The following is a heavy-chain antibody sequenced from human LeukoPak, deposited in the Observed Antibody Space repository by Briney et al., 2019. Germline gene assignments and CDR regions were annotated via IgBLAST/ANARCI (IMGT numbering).Heavy chain of an antibody. CDR1: GFTFSSYA. J-gene: IGHJ4*02. CDR3: ARASYYYGSGSSLPLDC. Sequence: PGGSLRLSCAASGFTFSSYAMSWVRQAPGKGLEWVSAISGSGGSTYYADSVKGRFTISRDNSKDTLYLQMNSLRAEDTAVYYCARASYYYGSGSSLPLDCWGQGTLVTVSS. V-gene: IGHV3-23*01. CDR2: ISGSGGST. D-gene: IGHD3-10*01.